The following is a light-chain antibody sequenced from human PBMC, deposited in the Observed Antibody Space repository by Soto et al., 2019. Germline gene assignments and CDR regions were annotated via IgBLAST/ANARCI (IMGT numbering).Light chain of an antibody. J-gene: IGKJ4*01. CDR1: QSINSH. Sequence: EIVLTQSPATLSLSPGERATLSCRASQSINSHLVWYQQKPGQAPRLLMYDASNRATDIPARFSGSGSGTDFTLTISSLEPEDFALYYCQQRSNWPLTFGGGTKVEIK. CDR2: DAS. V-gene: IGKV3-11*01. CDR3: QQRSNWPLT.